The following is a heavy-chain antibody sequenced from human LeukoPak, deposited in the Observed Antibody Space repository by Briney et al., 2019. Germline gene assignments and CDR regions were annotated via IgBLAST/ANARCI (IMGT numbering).Heavy chain of an antibody. Sequence: GGSLRLSCAASGFTFSSYGMHWVRQAPGKGLEWVAVISYDESNKSYADSVKGRFTISRDNSKNTLYLQMNSLRAEDTAVYYCARGWLAETTVVAPYNFWGQGTLVTVSA. V-gene: IGHV3-30*03. CDR2: ISYDESNK. CDR1: GFTFSSYG. J-gene: IGHJ4*02. CDR3: ARGWLAETTVVAPYNF. D-gene: IGHD4-23*01.